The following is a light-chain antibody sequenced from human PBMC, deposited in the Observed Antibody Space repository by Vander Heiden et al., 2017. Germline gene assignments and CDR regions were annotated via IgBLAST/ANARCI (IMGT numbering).Light chain of an antibody. CDR2: AAS. CDR1: QSISSY. J-gene: IGKJ3*01. Sequence: DIQMTQSPSSLSASVGDRVTITCRASQSISSYLNWYQQKPGKAPKLLIYAASSLQSGVPSRFSGSGSGTDFTLTISSLQPEDFATYYCQHSDSTPLTFGPGTKVDIK. CDR3: QHSDSTPLT. V-gene: IGKV1-39*01.